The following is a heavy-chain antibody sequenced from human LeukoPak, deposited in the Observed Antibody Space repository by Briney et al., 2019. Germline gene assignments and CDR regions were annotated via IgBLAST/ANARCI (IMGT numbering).Heavy chain of an antibody. V-gene: IGHV1-2*02. Sequence: GASVKVSCKASGYTFTGYYMHWVRQAPGQGLEWMGWINPNSGGTNYARKFQGRVTMTRDTSISTAYMELSRLRSDDTAVYYCARGSGSGSYYIGYWGQGTLVTVSS. D-gene: IGHD3-10*01. J-gene: IGHJ4*02. CDR3: ARGSGSGSYYIGY. CDR2: INPNSGGT. CDR1: GYTFTGYY.